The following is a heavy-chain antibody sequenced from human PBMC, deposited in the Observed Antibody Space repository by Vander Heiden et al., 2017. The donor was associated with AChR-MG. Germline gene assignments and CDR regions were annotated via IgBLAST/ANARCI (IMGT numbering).Heavy chain of an antibody. CDR1: GFTFSSYA. CDR3: AKDPSRYDSSGYYYYDY. V-gene: IGHV3-23*01. J-gene: IGHJ4*02. CDR2: ISGSGGST. Sequence: EVQLLESGGGLVQPGGSLRLSCAASGFTFSSYARSGVRQAPGKGLEWVSAISGSGGSTYYADSVKGRFTISRDNSKNTLYLQMNSLRAEDTAVYYCAKDPSRYDSSGYYYYDYWGQGTLVTVSS. D-gene: IGHD3-22*01.